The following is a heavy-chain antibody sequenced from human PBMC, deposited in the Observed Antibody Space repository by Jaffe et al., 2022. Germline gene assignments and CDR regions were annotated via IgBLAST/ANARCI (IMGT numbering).Heavy chain of an antibody. D-gene: IGHD1-26*01. V-gene: IGHV3-7*03. CDR3: ARDTSRVVGATMDFDC. Sequence: EVQLVESGGGLVQPGGSLRLSCAASGFTFSRYYMSWVRQAPGKGLEWVANIKQGGSERYYVDSVKGRFTVSRDDAKSSLYLQMNSLRAEDTAVYFCARDTSRVVGATMDFDCWGHGTLVTVSS. J-gene: IGHJ4*01. CDR1: GFTFSRYY. CDR2: IKQGGSER.